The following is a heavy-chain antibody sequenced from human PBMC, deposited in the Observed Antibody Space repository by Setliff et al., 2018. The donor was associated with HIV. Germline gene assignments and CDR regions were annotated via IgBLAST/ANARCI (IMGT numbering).Heavy chain of an antibody. D-gene: IGHD2-15*01. CDR3: ARDDVGYCSGGSCYHLFDTFDI. CDR2: ISTYNDNT. Sequence: ASVKVSCKASAYPFTSYGITWVRQAPGQGLQWMGWISTYNDNTNYALNLQGRVTMTTDTSTSTAYMELRSLRSDDTAVYYCARDDVGYCSGGSCYHLFDTFDIWGQGTVVTVSS. J-gene: IGHJ3*02. V-gene: IGHV1-18*01. CDR1: AYPFTSYG.